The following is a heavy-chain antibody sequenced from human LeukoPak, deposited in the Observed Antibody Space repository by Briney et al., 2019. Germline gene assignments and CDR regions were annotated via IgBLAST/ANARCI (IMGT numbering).Heavy chain of an antibody. D-gene: IGHD2-21*02. CDR3: ARDSHIVVVTATPPLYYYYGMDV. CDR2: IYTSGST. V-gene: IGHV4-4*07. CDR1: GGSISSYY. J-gene: IGHJ6*02. Sequence: KASETLSLTCTVSGGSISSYYWSWIRQPAGKGLEWIGRIYTSGSTNYNPSLKSRVTMSVDTSKNQFSLKLSSVTAADTAVYYCARDSHIVVVTATPPLYYYYGMDVWGQGTTVTVSS.